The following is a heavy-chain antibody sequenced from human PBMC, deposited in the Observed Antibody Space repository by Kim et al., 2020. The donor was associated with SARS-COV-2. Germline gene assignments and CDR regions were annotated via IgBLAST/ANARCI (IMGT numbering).Heavy chain of an antibody. Sequence: SETLSLTCTVSGGSISSSSYYWGWIRQPPGKGLEWIGSIYYSGSTYYNPSLKSRVTIYVDTYKNQFSLKLSSVTAADTAVCYCASYGDRLMGYWGQGTLVTVSS. CDR1: GGSISSSSYY. D-gene: IGHD4-17*01. V-gene: IGHV4-39*01. CDR2: IYYSGST. J-gene: IGHJ4*02. CDR3: ASYGDRLMGY.